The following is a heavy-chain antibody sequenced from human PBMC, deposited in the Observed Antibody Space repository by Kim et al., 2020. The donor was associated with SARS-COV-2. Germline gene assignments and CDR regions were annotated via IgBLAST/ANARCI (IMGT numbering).Heavy chain of an antibody. CDR2: ITDSGGKT. V-gene: IGHV3-23*01. CDR1: GFTFNSYA. D-gene: IGHD1-1*01. Sequence: GGSLRLSCAASGFTFNSYAMNWVRQAPGQGLEWVSAITDSGGKTYYADSVKGRFTISRDNSKNTLYLEMNSLTAEDTAFYYCARVPTDSSQPLDYWGQGTLVTVSS. CDR3: ARVPTDSSQPLDY. J-gene: IGHJ4*02.